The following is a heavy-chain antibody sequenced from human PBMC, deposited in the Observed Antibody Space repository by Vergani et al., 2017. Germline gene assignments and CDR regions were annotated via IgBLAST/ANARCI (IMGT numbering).Heavy chain of an antibody. Sequence: EVQLVESGGGLVQPGGSLRLSCAASGFTVSSNYMSWVRQAPGKGLEWVSVIYSGGSTYYADSVKGRFTISRDNSKNTLYLQMNSLRAEDTAVYYCARDREQQLVLGVDHYYYYYYMDVWGKGTTVTVSS. CDR1: GFTVSSNY. CDR2: IYSGGST. J-gene: IGHJ6*03. CDR3: ARDREQQLVLGVDHYYYYYYMDV. V-gene: IGHV3-66*01. D-gene: IGHD6-13*01.